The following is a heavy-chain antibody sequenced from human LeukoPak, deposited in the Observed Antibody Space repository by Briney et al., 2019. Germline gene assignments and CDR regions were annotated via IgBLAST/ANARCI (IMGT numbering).Heavy chain of an antibody. V-gene: IGHV4-4*09. J-gene: IGHJ4*02. CDR3: ARHGASGSSFIRY. Sequence: PSETLSLTCTVSGGSISSYYWSWIRQPPGKGLEWIGYIYTSGSTNYNPSLKSRVTISVDTSKNQFSLKLSSVTAADTAVYYCARHGASGSSFIRYWGQGTLVTVSS. D-gene: IGHD6-6*01. CDR2: IYTSGST. CDR1: GGSISSYY.